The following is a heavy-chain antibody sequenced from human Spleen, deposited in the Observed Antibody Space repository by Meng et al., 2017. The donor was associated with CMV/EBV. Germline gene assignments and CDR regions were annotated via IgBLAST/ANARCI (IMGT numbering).Heavy chain of an antibody. CDR1: GFTFDDNG. CDR3: ARVDSSSWEYYFDL. D-gene: IGHD6-13*01. CDR2: INWDGGST. J-gene: IGHJ2*01. Sequence: SGFTFDDNGMTWVRQAPGKGLEWVSGINWDGGSTVYADSVKGRFTISRDNAKNSLYLQMNSLRAEDTALYYCARVDSSSWEYYFDLWGRGTLVTVSS. V-gene: IGHV3-20*03.